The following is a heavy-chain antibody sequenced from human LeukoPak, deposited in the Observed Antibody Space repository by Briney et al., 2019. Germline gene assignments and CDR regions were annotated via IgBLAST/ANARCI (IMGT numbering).Heavy chain of an antibody. CDR1: GYTFGDYG. Sequence: GGSLRLSCAASGYTFGDYGMSWVRHVPGKGLEWVSGTNRRGDITGYADFVKGRFTISRDNAKNSLYPQMNSLRVEDTALYHCARKGLGGELGGFDSWGQGTLVTVSS. V-gene: IGHV3-20*01. CDR3: ARKGLGGELGGFDS. CDR2: TNRRGDIT. J-gene: IGHJ4*02. D-gene: IGHD1-7*01.